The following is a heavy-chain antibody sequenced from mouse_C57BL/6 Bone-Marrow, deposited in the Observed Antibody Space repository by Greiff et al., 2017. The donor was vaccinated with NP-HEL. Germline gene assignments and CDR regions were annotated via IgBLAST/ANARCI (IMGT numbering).Heavy chain of an antibody. CDR3: ASSTMVTTFLGY. V-gene: IGHV1-22*01. CDR1: GYTFTDYN. J-gene: IGHJ2*01. D-gene: IGHD2-2*01. CDR2: INPNNGGT. Sequence: VQLQQSGPELVKPGASVKMSCKASGYTFTDYNMHWVKQSHGKSLEWIGYINPNNGGTSYNQKFKGKATLTVNKSSSTAYMELRSLTSEDSAVYYCASSTMVTTFLGYWGQGTTLTVSS.